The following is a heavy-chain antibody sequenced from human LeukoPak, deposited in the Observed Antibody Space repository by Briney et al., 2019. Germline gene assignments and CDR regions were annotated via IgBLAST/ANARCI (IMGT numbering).Heavy chain of an antibody. CDR1: GYTFTGYY. Sequence: ASVKVSCKASGYTFTGYYMHWVRQAPGQGLEWMGWINPSGGSTSYAQKFQGRVTMTRDTSTSTVYMELSSLRSEDTAVYYCARDNVLGPTFPYYYYMDVWGKGTTVTVSS. CDR2: INPSGGST. V-gene: IGHV1-46*01. D-gene: IGHD3-16*01. J-gene: IGHJ6*03. CDR3: ARDNVLGPTFPYYYYMDV.